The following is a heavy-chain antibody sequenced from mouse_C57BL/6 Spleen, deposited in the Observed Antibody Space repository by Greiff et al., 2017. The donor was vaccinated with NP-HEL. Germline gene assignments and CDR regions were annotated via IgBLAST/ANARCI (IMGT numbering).Heavy chain of an antibody. CDR3: ARYYDYVDY. CDR1: GYSFTGYY. Sequence: VQLQQSGPELVKPGASVKISCKASGYSFTGYYMNWVKQSPEKSLEWIGEINPSTGGTTYNQKFKAKATLTVDKSSSTAYMQLKSLTSEDSAVYYCARYYDYVDYWGQGTTLTVSS. CDR2: INPSTGGT. D-gene: IGHD2-4*01. V-gene: IGHV1-42*01. J-gene: IGHJ2*01.